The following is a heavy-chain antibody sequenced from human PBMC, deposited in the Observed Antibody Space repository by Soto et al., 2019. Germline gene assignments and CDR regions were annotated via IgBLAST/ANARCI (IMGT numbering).Heavy chain of an antibody. CDR2: IYYSGTT. CDR1: GYAISSRNS. CDR3: ARREIQGPIDY. V-gene: IGHV4-28*01. D-gene: IGHD1-26*01. J-gene: IGHJ4*02. Sequence: SEDPTPNGPGAGYAISSRNSGGQDRQPPGKGLEWIGYIYYSGTTYYNPSLKSRVTMSVDTSKNQFSLKLTSVTAVDTAVYYCARREIQGPIDYWGQGTLVTVSS.